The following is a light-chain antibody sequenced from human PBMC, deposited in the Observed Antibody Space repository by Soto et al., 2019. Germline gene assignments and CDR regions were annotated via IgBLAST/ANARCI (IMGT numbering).Light chain of an antibody. CDR3: QQYNNWPQT. CDR2: GAF. CDR1: QGVNRH. V-gene: IGKV3-15*01. Sequence: EIVMTQSPATLSVSPGEKTTLFFRARQGVNRHLTWYQQKPGQAPRLLIYGAFNRATGIPARFSGSGSGSEFTLTISSLQSEDFAVYYCQQYNNWPQTFGQGTKVEIK. J-gene: IGKJ1*01.